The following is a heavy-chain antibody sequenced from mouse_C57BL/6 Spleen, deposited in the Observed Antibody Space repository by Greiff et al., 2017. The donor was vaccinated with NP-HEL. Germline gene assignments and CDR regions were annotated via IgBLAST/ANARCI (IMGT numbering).Heavy chain of an antibody. CDR2: ISYSGST. CDR3: ARGALTGTSYWYFDV. D-gene: IGHD4-1*01. V-gene: IGHV3-8*01. Sequence: EVQLVESGPGLAKPSQTLSLTCSVTGYSITSDYWNWIRKFPGNKLEYMGYISYSGSTYYNPSLKSRISITRDTSKNQYYLQLNSVTTEDTATYYCARGALTGTSYWYFDVWGTGTTVTVSS. J-gene: IGHJ1*03. CDR1: GYSITSDY.